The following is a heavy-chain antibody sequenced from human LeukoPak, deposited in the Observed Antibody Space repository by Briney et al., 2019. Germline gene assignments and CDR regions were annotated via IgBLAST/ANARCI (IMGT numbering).Heavy chain of an antibody. CDR2: IYYSGST. CDR3: ARTPTVPYAFDI. J-gene: IGHJ3*02. CDR1: GGSISSYY. Sequence: SETLSLTCTVSGGSISSYYWSWIRQPPGKGLEWIGYIYYSGSTNYNPSLKSRVTISVDTSKNQFSLKLSSVTAADTAVYYCARTPTVPYAFDIWGQGTMVTVSS. V-gene: IGHV4-59*08. D-gene: IGHD4-17*01.